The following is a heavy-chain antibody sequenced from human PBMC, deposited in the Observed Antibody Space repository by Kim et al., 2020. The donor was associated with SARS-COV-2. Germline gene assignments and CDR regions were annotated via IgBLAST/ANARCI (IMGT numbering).Heavy chain of an antibody. Sequence: SETLSLTCNVSGVSISGDYWSWIRQTPEKGLQWIASISYAGTMSYNPSLKSRVTISVDTSKNQVSLKLSSVTAADTAMYYCARHLSGSGAFYNVGYWGRG. CDR2: ISYAGTM. D-gene: IGHD3-10*01. CDR1: GVSISGDY. J-gene: IGHJ4*02. V-gene: IGHV4-59*08. CDR3: ARHLSGSGAFYNVGY.